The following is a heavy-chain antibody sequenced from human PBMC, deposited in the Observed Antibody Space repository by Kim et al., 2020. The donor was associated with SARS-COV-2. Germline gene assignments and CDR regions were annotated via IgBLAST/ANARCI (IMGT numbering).Heavy chain of an antibody. CDR2: GSSK. V-gene: IGHV3-7*01. CDR3: VREAWSFDY. D-gene: IGHD1-1*01. Sequence: GSSKYFVDSVKGRFTISRDNAKNSLYRQMNSLRAEDTAVYYCVREAWSFDYWGQGTLVTVSS. J-gene: IGHJ4*02.